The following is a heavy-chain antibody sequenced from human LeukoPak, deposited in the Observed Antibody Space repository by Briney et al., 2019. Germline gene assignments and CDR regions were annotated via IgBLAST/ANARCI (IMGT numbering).Heavy chain of an antibody. D-gene: IGHD3-22*01. V-gene: IGHV3-30*01. CDR3: ASDGGDSSGYYLDY. CDR1: EFTFSNYA. Sequence: GGSLRLSCAASEFTFSNYAMHWVRQAPGKGLEWVAVVSYDGSNKYYADSVKGRFTISRDNSKNTLYPQMNSLRAEDTAVYYCASDGGDSSGYYLDYWGQGTLVTVSS. J-gene: IGHJ4*02. CDR2: VSYDGSNK.